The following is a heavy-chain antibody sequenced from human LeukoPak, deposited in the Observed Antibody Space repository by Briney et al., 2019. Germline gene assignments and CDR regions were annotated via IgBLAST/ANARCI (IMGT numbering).Heavy chain of an antibody. CDR3: ARGRYNSGWDDY. D-gene: IGHD6-19*01. J-gene: IGHJ4*02. CDR2: ISGSGGST. Sequence: GESLRLSCAASGFTFSSYAMSWVRQAPGKGLEWVSAISGSGGSTYYADSVKGRFTISRDNSKNTLYLQMNSLRSEDTAVYYCARGRYNSGWDDYWGQGTLVTVSS. V-gene: IGHV3-23*01. CDR1: GFTFSSYA.